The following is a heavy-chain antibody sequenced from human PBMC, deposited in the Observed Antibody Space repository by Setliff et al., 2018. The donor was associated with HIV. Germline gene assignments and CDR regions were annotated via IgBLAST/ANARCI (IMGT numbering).Heavy chain of an antibody. Sequence: PGGSLRLSCAASGFPFDDYAIHWVRQAPGKGLEWVSGISWNSGTRGYADSVKGRFTISRDHAKNSLYLQMNSLRTEDTALYYCAKGSPTVSTNWRWPVPTSYFDSWGQGTLVTVSS. CDR2: ISWNSGTR. CDR1: GFPFDDYA. CDR3: AKGSPTVSTNWRWPVPTSYFDS. J-gene: IGHJ4*02. V-gene: IGHV3-9*01. D-gene: IGHD2-2*01.